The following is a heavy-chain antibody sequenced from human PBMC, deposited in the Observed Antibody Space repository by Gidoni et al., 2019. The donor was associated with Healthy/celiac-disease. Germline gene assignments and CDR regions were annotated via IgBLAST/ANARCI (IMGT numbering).Heavy chain of an antibody. V-gene: IGHV4-34*01. CDR2: INHSGST. CDR3: ARGLGGDYYDFWSGYGRRLANYFDY. Sequence: GLEWIGEINHSGSTNYNPSLKSRVTISVDTSKNQFSLKLSSVTAADTAVYYCARGLGGDYYDFWSGYGRRLANYFDYWGQGTLVTVSS. J-gene: IGHJ4*02. D-gene: IGHD3-3*01.